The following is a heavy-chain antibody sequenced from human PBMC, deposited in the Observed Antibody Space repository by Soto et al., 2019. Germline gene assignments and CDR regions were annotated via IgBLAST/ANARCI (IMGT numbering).Heavy chain of an antibody. J-gene: IGHJ5*02. Sequence: ASVKVSCKASGFSFTGYYIHWLRQAPGQGLEWMGWINAHSGGTEYARKFQGRVTLTRDTSIATAYLTLTSLPSDDTALYYCAKDLTRQRAYRLDPWGQGTQVTVSS. CDR1: GFSFTGYY. CDR3: AKDLTRQRAYRLDP. V-gene: IGHV1-2*02. CDR2: INAHSGGT. D-gene: IGHD3-16*01.